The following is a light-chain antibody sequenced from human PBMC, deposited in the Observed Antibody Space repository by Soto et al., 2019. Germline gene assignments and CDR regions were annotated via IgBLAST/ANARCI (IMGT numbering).Light chain of an antibody. V-gene: IGLV2-14*01. CDR2: DVS. CDR3: SSYTSSSLPFV. J-gene: IGLJ1*01. Sequence: QSALTQPASVSGSPGQSITISCTGTSSDVGGYNYVSWYQQHPGKAPKLMIYDVSNRPSGVSNRFSGSKSGNTASLTISGLQAEDEDDYYCSSYTSSSLPFVFGTGTKLTVL. CDR1: SSDVGGYNY.